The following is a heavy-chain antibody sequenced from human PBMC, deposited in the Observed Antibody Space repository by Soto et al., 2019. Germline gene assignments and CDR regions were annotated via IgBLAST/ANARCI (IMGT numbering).Heavy chain of an antibody. CDR3: AHFRGGGNSPLGDY. V-gene: IGHV2-5*02. J-gene: IGHJ4*02. CDR1: GFSLTTSEVG. CDR2: TYWDDEK. D-gene: IGHD2-21*02. Sequence: QITLKESGPTLVKPTQTLTLTCTFSGFSLTTSEVGVGWIRQPPGKALEWLAITYWDDEKRYSASLKSRLTITKDTARNQVVLTMTSIDPVDTGTYYCAHFRGGGNSPLGDYWGQGTLVTVSS.